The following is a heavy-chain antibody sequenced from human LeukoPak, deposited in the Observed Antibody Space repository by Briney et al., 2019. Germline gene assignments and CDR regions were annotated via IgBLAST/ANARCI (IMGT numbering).Heavy chain of an antibody. V-gene: IGHV4-59*08. CDR3: ARRGGGYCSGGSCYSLDY. J-gene: IGHJ4*02. CDR1: GGSVSSYH. CDR2: IYYSGST. D-gene: IGHD2-15*01. Sequence: SETLSLTCTVSGGSVSSYHWSWIRRPPGKGLEWIGYIYYSGSTNYNPSLKSRVTISLDTSKNQFSLKLTSVTAADTAVYYCARRGGGYCSGGSCYSLDYWGQGTLVTVSS.